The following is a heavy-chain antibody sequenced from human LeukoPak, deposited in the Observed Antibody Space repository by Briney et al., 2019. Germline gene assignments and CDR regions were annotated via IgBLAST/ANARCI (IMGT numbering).Heavy chain of an antibody. J-gene: IGHJ4*02. D-gene: IGHD2-15*01. CDR1: GFTSSSYS. CDR2: ISSSSNTI. Sequence: GGSLRLSCAASGFTSSSYSMNWVRQAPGKGLEWVSYISSSSNTIYYADSVKGRFTISRDNAKNSLYPQMNSLRDEDTAVYYCARDMILGCSGGSCYIDWGQGTLVTVSS. V-gene: IGHV3-48*02. CDR3: ARDMILGCSGGSCYID.